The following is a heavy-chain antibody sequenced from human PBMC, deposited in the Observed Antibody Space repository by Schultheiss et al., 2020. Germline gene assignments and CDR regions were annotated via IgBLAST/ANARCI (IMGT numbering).Heavy chain of an antibody. CDR1: GFTFSNAW. CDR2: ISSSSSYI. CDR3: AKVPGRRSDFQH. Sequence: GESLKISCAASGFTFSNAWMSWVRQAPGKGLEWVSSISSSSSYIYYADSVKGRFTISRDNSKNTLYLQMNSLRAEDTAVYYCAKVPGRRSDFQHWGQGTLVTVSS. V-gene: IGHV3-21*04. D-gene: IGHD6-6*01. J-gene: IGHJ1*01.